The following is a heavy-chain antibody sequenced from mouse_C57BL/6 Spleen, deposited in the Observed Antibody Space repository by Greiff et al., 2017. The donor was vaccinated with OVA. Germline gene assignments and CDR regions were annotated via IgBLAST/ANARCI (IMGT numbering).Heavy chain of an antibody. D-gene: IGHD1-1*01. J-gene: IGHJ4*01. CDR2: IYPRSGNT. CDR1: GYTFTSYG. V-gene: IGHV1-81*01. Sequence: VQLQQSGAELARPGASVKLSCKASGYTFTSYGISWVKQRTGQGLEWIGEIYPRSGNTYYNEKFKGKATLTADKSSSTAYMELRSLTSEDSAVYFCAEGGGSSHYYAMDYWGQGTSVTVSS. CDR3: AEGGGSSHYYAMDY.